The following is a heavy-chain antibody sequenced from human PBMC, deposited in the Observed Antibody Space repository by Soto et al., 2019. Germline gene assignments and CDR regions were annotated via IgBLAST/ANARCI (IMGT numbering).Heavy chain of an antibody. CDR1: GFTFSSYD. CDR2: IGTAGDT. V-gene: IGHV3-13*04. Sequence: LRLSCAASGFTFSSYDMHWVRQATGKGLEWVSAIGTAGDTYYPGSVKGRFTISRENAKNSLYLQMNSLRAGDTAVYYCARGYSYGPLYYYYYYGMGVWGQGTTVTDSS. CDR3: ARGYSYGPLYYYYYYGMGV. D-gene: IGHD5-18*01. J-gene: IGHJ6*02.